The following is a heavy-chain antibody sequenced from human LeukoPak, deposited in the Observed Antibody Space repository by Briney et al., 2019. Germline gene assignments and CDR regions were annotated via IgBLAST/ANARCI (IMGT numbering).Heavy chain of an antibody. J-gene: IGHJ3*02. CDR1: GFTFSKYW. D-gene: IGHD3-22*01. CDR2: IRGDGSVK. V-gene: IGHV3-7*01. Sequence: PGGSLRLSCAASGFTFSKYWMTWVRQAPGKGLGWVANIRGDGSVKYLLDSVKGRFTISRDNVKNSLSLEMNNLRAEDTAVYYCSRDANYYDSSRHYFDAFDIWGQGTMVTVSS. CDR3: SRDANYYDSSRHYFDAFDI.